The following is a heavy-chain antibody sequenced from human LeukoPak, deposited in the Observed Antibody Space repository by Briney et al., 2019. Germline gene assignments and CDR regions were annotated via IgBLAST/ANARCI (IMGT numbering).Heavy chain of an antibody. CDR2: INHSGST. J-gene: IGHJ4*02. D-gene: IGHD3-10*01. CDR1: GGSISSYY. CDR3: ARGRRFGELFGY. Sequence: SETLSLTCTVSGGSISSYYWSWIRQPPGKGLEWIGEINHSGSTNYNPSLKSRVTISVDTSKNQFSLKLSSVTAADTAVYYCARGRRFGELFGYWGQGTLVTVSS. V-gene: IGHV4-34*01.